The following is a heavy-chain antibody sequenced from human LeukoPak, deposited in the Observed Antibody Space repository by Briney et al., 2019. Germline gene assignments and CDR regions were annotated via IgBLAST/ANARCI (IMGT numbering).Heavy chain of an antibody. CDR3: ARGLIVVASPNYFDY. J-gene: IGHJ4*02. Sequence: PSETLSLTCTVSGGPISSFYWSWIRQPAGKGLEWIGRIYTNGNTNYNPSLKSRVTMSVDTSKNQFSLKLSSVTAADTAVYYCARGLIVVASPNYFDYWGQGTLVTVSS. V-gene: IGHV4-4*07. CDR2: IYTNGNT. D-gene: IGHD2-15*01. CDR1: GGPISSFY.